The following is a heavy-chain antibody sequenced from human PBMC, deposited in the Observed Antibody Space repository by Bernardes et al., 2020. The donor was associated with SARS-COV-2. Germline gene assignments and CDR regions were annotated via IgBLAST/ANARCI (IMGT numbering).Heavy chain of an antibody. CDR1: GDSINSASYR. CDR3: ARRINMGTPSPDQNNWFDP. CDR2: LSYGGNT. Sequence: SETLSLTCSVSGDSINSASYRWGWIRQAPGKGLEWIGSLSYGGNTYYTPSLRSRVTISVDTSRNQFSLKLSSVTAADTATYYCARRINMGTPSPDQNNWFDPWGQGTLVTVSS. J-gene: IGHJ5*02. D-gene: IGHD3-3*02. V-gene: IGHV4-39*07.